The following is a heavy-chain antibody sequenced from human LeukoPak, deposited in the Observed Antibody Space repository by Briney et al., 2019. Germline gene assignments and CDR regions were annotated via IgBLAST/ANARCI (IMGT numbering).Heavy chain of an antibody. Sequence: PGGSLRLSCAASGSTFSSYAMHWVRQAPGKGLEWVAVISYDGSNKYYADSVKGRFTISRDNSKNTLYLQMNSLRAEDTAVYYCASFLAYCGGDCYSDFDYWGQGTLVTVSS. CDR1: GSTFSSYA. V-gene: IGHV3-30-3*01. D-gene: IGHD2-21*02. J-gene: IGHJ4*02. CDR3: ASFLAYCGGDCYSDFDY. CDR2: ISYDGSNK.